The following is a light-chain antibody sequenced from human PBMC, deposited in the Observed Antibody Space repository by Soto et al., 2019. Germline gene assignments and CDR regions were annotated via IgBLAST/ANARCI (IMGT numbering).Light chain of an antibody. V-gene: IGKV3-11*01. CDR1: QSVTSY. J-gene: IGKJ4*02. Sequence: VVSQSAAALSLSPGERATLSCRASQSVTSYLAWYQQRPGQAPRLLINDASRRATGIPDRFSGSGSGADFTLTISSLEPEDFAVYYCQQYAGSFGGGTKV. CDR3: QQYAGS. CDR2: DAS.